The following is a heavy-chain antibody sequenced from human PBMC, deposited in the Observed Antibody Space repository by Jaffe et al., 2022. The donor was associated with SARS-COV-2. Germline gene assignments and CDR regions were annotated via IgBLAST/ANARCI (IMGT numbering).Heavy chain of an antibody. CDR1: GGSISSGSYY. J-gene: IGHJ6*02. CDR2: IYTSGST. D-gene: IGHD2-15*01. Sequence: QVQLQESGPGLVKPSQTLSLTCTVSGGSISSGSYYWSWIRQPAGKGLEWIGRIYTSGSTNYNPSLKSRVTISVDTSKNQFSLKLSSVTAADTAVYYCARDGDYGMDVWGQGTTVTVSS. V-gene: IGHV4-61*02. CDR3: ARDGDYGMDV.